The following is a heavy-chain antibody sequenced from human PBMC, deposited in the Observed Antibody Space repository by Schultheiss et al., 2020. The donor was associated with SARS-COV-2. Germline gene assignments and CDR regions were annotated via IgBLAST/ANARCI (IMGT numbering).Heavy chain of an antibody. J-gene: IGHJ4*02. D-gene: IGHD3-16*02. Sequence: ASVKVSCKASGYIFTGYYMHWVRQAPGQGLEWMGWISPNSGATGYAQKFQGRVTMTRDTSISTGYMELRSLRSDDTAVYYCARVVRLRLGELSYLFDYWGQGTLVTVSS. CDR2: ISPNSGAT. V-gene: IGHV1-2*02. CDR1: GYIFTGYY. CDR3: ARVVRLRLGELSYLFDY.